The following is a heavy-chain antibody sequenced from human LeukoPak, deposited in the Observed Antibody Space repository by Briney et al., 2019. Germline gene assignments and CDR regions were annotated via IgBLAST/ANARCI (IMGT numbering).Heavy chain of an antibody. J-gene: IGHJ6*02. CDR1: EFTFNNYW. Sequence: GGSLRLSCAASEFTFNNYWMHWVRQAPGKGLEWVAVISFDGSNKYYADSVKGRFTISSDNSKNTLYLQMNSLRAEDTAVYYCAKVIFACSSASCSNYYYYGVDVWGQGTTVTVSS. V-gene: IGHV3-30*18. CDR2: ISFDGSNK. CDR3: AKVIFACSSASCSNYYYYGVDV. D-gene: IGHD2-2*01.